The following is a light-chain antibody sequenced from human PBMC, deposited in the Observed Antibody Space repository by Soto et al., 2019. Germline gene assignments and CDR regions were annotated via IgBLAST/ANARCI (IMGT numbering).Light chain of an antibody. CDR3: NSYTSSSTHV. CDR2: DVN. CDR1: SSDIGAYDH. V-gene: IGLV2-14*03. Sequence: QSALTQPASVSGSPGQSITISCAGTSSDIGAYDHVSWYQQHPDKVPKLLIYDVNNRPSGVFNRFSGSKSGNTASLTIAGLQAEDEADYYCNSYTSSSTHVFGTGTKVTVL. J-gene: IGLJ1*01.